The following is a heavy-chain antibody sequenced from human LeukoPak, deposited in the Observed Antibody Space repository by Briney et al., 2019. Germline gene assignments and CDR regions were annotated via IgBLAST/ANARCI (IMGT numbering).Heavy chain of an antibody. D-gene: IGHD3-16*01. J-gene: IGHJ4*02. CDR3: ARDRGEQGN. V-gene: IGHV3-66*01. Sequence: GGSLRLSCAPSGFTVSSNYMTWVRQAPGKGLEWVSVIFSGGDTYYTDSVKDRFTISRDNSKDTVYLQMNSLRAEDTAVYYCARDRGEQGNWGQGALVIVSS. CDR2: IFSGGDT. CDR1: GFTVSSNY.